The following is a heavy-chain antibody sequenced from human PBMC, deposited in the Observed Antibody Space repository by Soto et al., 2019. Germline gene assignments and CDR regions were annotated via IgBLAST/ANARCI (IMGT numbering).Heavy chain of an antibody. Sequence: SQTLSLTCAISGDSVSSNSAAWNWIRQSPSRGLEWLGRTYYRSKWYNDYAVSVKSRITINPDTSKNQFSLQLNSVTPEDTAVYYCARETPPRYCSSTSCYEGLFDYWGQGTLVTVSS. CDR2: TYYRSKWYN. J-gene: IGHJ4*02. V-gene: IGHV6-1*01. CDR3: ARETPPRYCSSTSCYEGLFDY. D-gene: IGHD2-2*01. CDR1: GDSVSSNSAA.